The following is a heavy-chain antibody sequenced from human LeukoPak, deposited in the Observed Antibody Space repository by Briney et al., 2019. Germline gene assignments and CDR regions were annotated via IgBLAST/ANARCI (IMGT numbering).Heavy chain of an antibody. CDR1: GFNVRSNY. J-gene: IGHJ4*02. D-gene: IGHD6-19*01. CDR3: ARQGKGLYSSAWYAFHY. V-gene: IGHV3-53*01. Sequence: GGSLRLSCAASGFNVRSNYMSWIRQVPGKGLELVSVIYSWGDTHYAYPLKGRFTVSRDNNKKTLFLQMNSLEAEDTAIYYCARQGKGLYSSAWYAFHYWGQGTPVTVSS. CDR2: IYSWGDT.